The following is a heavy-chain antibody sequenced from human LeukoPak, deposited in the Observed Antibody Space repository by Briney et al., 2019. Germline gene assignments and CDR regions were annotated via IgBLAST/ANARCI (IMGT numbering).Heavy chain of an antibody. CDR1: GGSISSSSYY. J-gene: IGHJ4*02. CDR3: ARATYYYDSSGYYYNY. D-gene: IGHD3-22*01. CDR2: IYYSGST. V-gene: IGHV4-39*07. Sequence: PETLSLTCTVSGGSISSSSYYWGWIRQPPGKGLEWIGSIYYSGSTYYNPSLKSRVTISVDTSKNQFSLKLSSVTAADTAVYYCARATYYYDSSGYYYNYWGQGTLVTVSS.